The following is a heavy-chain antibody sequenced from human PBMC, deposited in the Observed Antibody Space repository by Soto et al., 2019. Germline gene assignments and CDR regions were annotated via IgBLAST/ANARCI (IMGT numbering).Heavy chain of an antibody. CDR1: GGSISGYY. D-gene: IGHD6-13*01. V-gene: IGHV4-59*12. J-gene: IGHJ4*02. CDR2: IYNSGST. Sequence: SETLSLTCTVPGGSISGYYWIWMRQPPGKGLEWIGYIYNSGSTNYNPALKSRVTISLDTSKNQFSLKLSSATAADTAVFYCARYIAASGQNYFDYWGQGTLVTVSS. CDR3: ARYIAASGQNYFDY.